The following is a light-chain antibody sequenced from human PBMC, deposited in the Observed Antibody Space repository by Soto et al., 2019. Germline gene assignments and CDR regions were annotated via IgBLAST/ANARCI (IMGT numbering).Light chain of an antibody. Sequence: ILVTHSPGTLSVSPGEIATLSFSASQSISTSYLAWYQQKPGQAPRLLIYDASSRPTDIPARFSGSGSGTDFTLTISSLEPEDFALYYCQQRSNWPITFGQGTRLEI. J-gene: IGKJ5*01. CDR1: QSISTSY. CDR3: QQRSNWPIT. CDR2: DAS. V-gene: IGKV3D-20*02.